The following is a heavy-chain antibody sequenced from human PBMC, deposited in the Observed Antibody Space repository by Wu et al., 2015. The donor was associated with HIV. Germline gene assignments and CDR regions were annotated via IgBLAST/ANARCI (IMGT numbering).Heavy chain of an antibody. Sequence: QVQLVQSGAEVKKPGASVKVSCKASGYTFTSYDINWVRQATGQGLEWMGWMNPNSGNTGYAQKFQGRVTITRNTSISTAYMELSSLRSEDTAVYYCARVPKLGIYRGYSSSWYYFDYWGQGTLVTVSS. CDR3: ARVPKLGIYRGYSSSWYYFDY. CDR2: MNPNSGNT. J-gene: IGHJ4*02. V-gene: IGHV1-8*03. D-gene: IGHD6-13*01. CDR1: GYTFTSYD.